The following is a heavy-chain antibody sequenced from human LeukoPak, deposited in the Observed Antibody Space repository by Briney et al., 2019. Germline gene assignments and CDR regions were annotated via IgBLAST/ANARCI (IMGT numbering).Heavy chain of an antibody. J-gene: IGHJ4*02. D-gene: IGHD3-22*01. V-gene: IGHV3-30*02. Sequence: GRSLRLSCTASGFTFGDYAMSWVRQAPGKGLEWVAFIRYDGNSNYYADSVKGRFTISRDNSRSTLYLQMNSLRAEDTAVYYCAKEEVISGNHGVYFDYWGQGTLVTVSS. CDR1: GFTFGDYA. CDR2: IRYDGNSN. CDR3: AKEEVISGNHGVYFDY.